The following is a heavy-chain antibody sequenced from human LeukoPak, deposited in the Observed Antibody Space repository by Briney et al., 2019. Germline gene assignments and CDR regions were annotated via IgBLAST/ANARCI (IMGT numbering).Heavy chain of an antibody. CDR3: AKDTEFGEPNHGMDV. CDR2: ISWNGGSL. D-gene: IGHD3-10*01. V-gene: IGHV3-9*01. Sequence: PGGSLRLSCAVSGFSLDDHAMHWVRQAPGKGLEWVSGISWNGGSLDYADSVKGRLIITIDNAKKSLYLQMNSLRPEDTAVYYCAKDTEFGEPNHGMDVWGQGTTVTVSS. CDR1: GFSLDDHA. J-gene: IGHJ6*02.